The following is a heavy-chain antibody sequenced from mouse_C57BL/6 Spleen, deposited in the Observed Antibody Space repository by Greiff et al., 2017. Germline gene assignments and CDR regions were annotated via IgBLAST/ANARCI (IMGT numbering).Heavy chain of an antibody. CDR1: GFTFSDYG. CDR3: AREDYYGSSH. Sequence: EVHLVESGGGLVKPGGSLKLSCAASGFTFSDYGMHWVRQAPEKGLEWVAYISSGSSTIYYADTVKGRFTISRDNAKNTLFLQMTSLRSEDTAMYYCAREDYYGSSHWGQGTTLTVSS. CDR2: ISSGSSTI. V-gene: IGHV5-17*01. D-gene: IGHD1-1*01. J-gene: IGHJ2*01.